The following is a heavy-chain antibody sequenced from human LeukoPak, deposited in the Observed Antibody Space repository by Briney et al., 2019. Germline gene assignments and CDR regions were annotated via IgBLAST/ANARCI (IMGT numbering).Heavy chain of an antibody. J-gene: IGHJ6*02. Sequence: GASVKVSCKASGYTFTDYYMHWVQQAPGKGLEWMGRVDPEDGETIHAEKFQGRVTITADTSTDTAYMELSSLRSDDTAVYYCARATPYDSSGYYYLYYYGMDVWGQGTTVTVSS. CDR3: ARATPYDSSGYYYLYYYGMDV. CDR1: GYTFTDYY. V-gene: IGHV1-69-2*01. CDR2: VDPEDGET. D-gene: IGHD3-22*01.